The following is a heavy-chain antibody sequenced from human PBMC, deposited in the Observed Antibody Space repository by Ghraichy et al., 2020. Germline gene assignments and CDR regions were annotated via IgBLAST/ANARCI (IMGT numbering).Heavy chain of an antibody. CDR1: GFTVSSNY. CDR2: IYSGGST. V-gene: IGHV3-53*01. CDR3: AREEMAAAGTSSFDY. Sequence: LSLTCAASGFTVSSNYMSWVRQAPGKGLEWVSVIYSGGSTYYADSVKGRFTISRDNSKNTLYLQMNSLRAEDTAVYYCAREEMAAAGTSSFDYWGQGTLVTVSS. J-gene: IGHJ4*02. D-gene: IGHD6-13*01.